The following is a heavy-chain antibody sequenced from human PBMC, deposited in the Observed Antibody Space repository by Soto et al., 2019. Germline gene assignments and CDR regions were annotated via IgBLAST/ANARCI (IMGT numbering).Heavy chain of an antibody. CDR3: EKGSLVYCSGASFYFFNF. J-gene: IGHJ4*02. CDR1: GFTFSTYA. Sequence: EVQLLESGGGLVQPGGSLRRSCAASGFTFSTYAMSWVRQAPGKGLEWVSAISGGRSGTSYADSVRVRFTLSRDDSTNTLYLQMNSLRAEHMAFYYCEKGSLVYCSGASFYFFNFWGQGTLVTVSS. CDR2: ISGGRSGT. V-gene: IGHV3-23*01. D-gene: IGHD2-2*01.